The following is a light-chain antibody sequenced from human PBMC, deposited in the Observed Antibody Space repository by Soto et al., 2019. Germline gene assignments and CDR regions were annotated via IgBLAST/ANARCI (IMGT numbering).Light chain of an antibody. CDR1: SSDVGGYNY. CDR2: DVS. CDR3: SSYTSSSTWV. Sequence: QSALTQPASVSGSPGQSITISCTGTSSDVGGYNYVSWYQQHPGKAPKLMIYDVSNRPSGVSNRFSGFKSGNTASLTISGLQAEDEADYYCSSYTSSSTWVFGRGTKVTVL. V-gene: IGLV2-14*01. J-gene: IGLJ3*02.